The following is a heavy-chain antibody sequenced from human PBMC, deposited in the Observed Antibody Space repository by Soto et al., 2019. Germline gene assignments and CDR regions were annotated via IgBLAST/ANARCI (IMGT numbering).Heavy chain of an antibody. CDR1: GGSISSSSYY. D-gene: IGHD3-10*01. CDR3: ARHGLLWFGELGVGWFDP. J-gene: IGHJ5*02. CDR2: IYYSGST. V-gene: IGHV4-39*01. Sequence: QLQLQESGPGLVKPSETLSLTCTVSGGSISSSSYYWGWIRQPPGKGLEWIGSIYYSGSTYYNPSLKSRVTISVDTSKNQFSLKLSSVTAADTAVYYCARHGLLWFGELGVGWFDPWGQGTLVTVSS.